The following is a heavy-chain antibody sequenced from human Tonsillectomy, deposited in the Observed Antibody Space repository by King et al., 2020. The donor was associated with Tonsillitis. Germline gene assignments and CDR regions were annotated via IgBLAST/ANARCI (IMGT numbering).Heavy chain of an antibody. CDR3: ARGHWNDYMDV. D-gene: IGHD1-1*01. CDR2: ITSSSTYI. Sequence: VQLVESGGGLVKPGGSLRLSCAASGFTLSTYKMNWVRQAPGKGLEWVSSITSSSTYIYYADSVKGRFTISRDNAKSSVYLQMNSMRAEDTAVYYCARGHWNDYMDVWGKGTTVTVSS. J-gene: IGHJ6*03. V-gene: IGHV3-21*01. CDR1: GFTLSTYK.